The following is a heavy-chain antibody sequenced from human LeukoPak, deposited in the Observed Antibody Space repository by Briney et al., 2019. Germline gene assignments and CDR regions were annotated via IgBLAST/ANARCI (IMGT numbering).Heavy chain of an antibody. Sequence: PSETLSLTCAVYGGSFSGYYWSWLRQPPGKGLEWIGEINHSGSTNYNPSLKSRVTISVDTSKNQFSLKLSSVTAADTAVYYCARGGGRYSYGQRRGGRWFDSWGQGTLVTVSS. CDR2: INHSGST. V-gene: IGHV4-34*01. J-gene: IGHJ5*01. CDR1: GGSFSGYY. D-gene: IGHD5-18*01. CDR3: ARGGGRYSYGQRRGGRWFDS.